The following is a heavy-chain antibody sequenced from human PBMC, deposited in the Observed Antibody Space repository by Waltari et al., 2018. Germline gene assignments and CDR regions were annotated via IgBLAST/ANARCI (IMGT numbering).Heavy chain of an antibody. CDR2: VNHSGKT. D-gene: IGHD2-2*01. J-gene: IGHJ4*02. V-gene: IGHV4-4*02. Sequence: QVQLQESGQGLVKPSGTLSLTCAVSGDSISGNYWWSWVRQSPEKGLEWIGQVNHSGKTHYNPSLQSRVTISLDKPKNQFSLNLNSVTAADTAVYYCAGDRAIGLFFDYWGRGTLVTVSS. CDR1: GDSISGNYW. CDR3: AGDRAIGLFFDY.